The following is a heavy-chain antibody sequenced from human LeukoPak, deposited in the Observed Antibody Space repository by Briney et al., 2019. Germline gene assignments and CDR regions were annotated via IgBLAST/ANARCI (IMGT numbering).Heavy chain of an antibody. CDR3: ARGGPFPSSSSSREYYLDY. CDR2: RSIYNGNT. CDR1: GYSFINYG. J-gene: IGHJ4*02. Sequence: GDSVKVSCKASGYSFINYGISWVRQAPGRGLEWMGWRSIYNGNTDYKLQGRVTMTTDTSTSTAYMELRSLRSDDTAVYYCARGGPFPSSSSSREYYLDYWGQGTLVTVSS. D-gene: IGHD6-6*01. V-gene: IGHV1-18*01.